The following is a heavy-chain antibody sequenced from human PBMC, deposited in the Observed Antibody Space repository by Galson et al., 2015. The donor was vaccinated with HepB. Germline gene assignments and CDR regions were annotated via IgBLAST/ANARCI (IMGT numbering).Heavy chain of an antibody. J-gene: IGHJ3*02. V-gene: IGHV1-46*01. CDR1: GYTFTGYY. CDR2: INPSGGST. D-gene: IGHD2-2*02. Sequence: SVKVSCKASGYTFTGYYMHWVRQAPGQGLGWMGIINPSGGSTSYAQKFQGRVTMTRDTSTSTVYMELSSLRSEDTAVYYCARDCSSTSCYIWADAFDIWGQGTMVTVSS. CDR3: ARDCSSTSCYIWADAFDI.